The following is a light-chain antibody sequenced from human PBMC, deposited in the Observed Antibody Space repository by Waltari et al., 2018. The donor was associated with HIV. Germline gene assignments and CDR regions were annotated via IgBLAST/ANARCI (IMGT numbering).Light chain of an antibody. J-gene: IGLJ2*01. V-gene: IGLV3-21*04. CDR2: YDS. CDR3: QIWDSSLDHVL. Sequence: SYVLTQTPSVSLAPGKTARITCGGNYIGSKNVHWYQQKPGPAPVLVIYYDSDRPSGIPERFSGSNSGNTATLTISRVEAGDEADYYCQIWDSSLDHVLFGGGTKLTVL. CDR1: YIGSKN.